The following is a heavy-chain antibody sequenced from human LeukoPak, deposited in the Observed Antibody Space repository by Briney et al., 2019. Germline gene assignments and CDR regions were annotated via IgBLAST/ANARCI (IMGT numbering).Heavy chain of an antibody. D-gene: IGHD7-27*01. J-gene: IGHJ4*02. CDR3: ARAKANWGSGDY. CDR2: INPNTGGT. Sequence: ASVKVSCKASEYTFTDYYVHWVRHAPGQGLEWMGWINPNTGGTNYAQKFQGRVTMTRDTSISTGYMDLSGLRSDDTAVYYCARAKANWGSGDYWGQGTLVTVSS. CDR1: EYTFTDYY. V-gene: IGHV1-2*02.